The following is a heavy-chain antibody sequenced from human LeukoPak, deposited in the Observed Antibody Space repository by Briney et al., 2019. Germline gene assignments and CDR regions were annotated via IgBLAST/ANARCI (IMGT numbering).Heavy chain of an antibody. Sequence: GGSLRLSCAASGFTFSDYYMSWIRQAPGKGLEWVSYISSSGSTIYYADSVKGRYTISRDNAKNSLYLQMNSLRAEDTAVYYCAREETVDTAMVPHYYYGMDVWGQGTTVTVSS. J-gene: IGHJ6*02. D-gene: IGHD5-18*01. V-gene: IGHV3-11*01. CDR2: ISSSGSTI. CDR1: GFTFSDYY. CDR3: AREETVDTAMVPHYYYGMDV.